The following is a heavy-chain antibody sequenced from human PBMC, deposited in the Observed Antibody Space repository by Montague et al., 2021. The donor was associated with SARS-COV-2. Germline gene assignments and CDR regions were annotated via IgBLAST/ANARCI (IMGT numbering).Heavy chain of an antibody. Sequence: SETLSLTCTVSGGSISPYYWTWIRQSPGKGLDWIGYIHYTGNTNYNPSLKGRVTISLDTSKSQFSLRLSSVTAADTAVYSCARLRTGSYVFDYWGQGTLVTVSS. J-gene: IGHJ4*02. CDR3: ARLRTGSYVFDY. CDR2: IHYTGNT. D-gene: IGHD1-26*01. V-gene: IGHV4-59*08. CDR1: GGSISPYY.